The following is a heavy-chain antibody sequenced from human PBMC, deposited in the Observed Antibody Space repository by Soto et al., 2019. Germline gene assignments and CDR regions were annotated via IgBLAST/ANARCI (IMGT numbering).Heavy chain of an antibody. CDR2: IHYSGST. CDR1: GDSISSYY. J-gene: IGHJ4*02. CDR3: ARRYGGTFDY. V-gene: IGHV4-59*08. Sequence: SDTLSLTCTVSGDSISSYYWSWIRQPPGKGLEWIGYIHYSGSTNYNPSLKSRVTISVDTSKNQFSLRLSSVTAADTAVYYCARRYGGTFDYWGQGTLVTVSS. D-gene: IGHD2-15*01.